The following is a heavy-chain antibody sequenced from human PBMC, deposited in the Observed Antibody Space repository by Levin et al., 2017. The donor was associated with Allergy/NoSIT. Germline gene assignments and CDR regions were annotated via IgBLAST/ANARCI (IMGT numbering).Heavy chain of an antibody. Sequence: GGSLRLSCAASGFTFNSYVMSWVRQAPGKGLEWVSGISTSGGDTYHADSVKGRFTVSRDNSKNTLSLQMNSLRVEDTAVYYCAKAKLSGYDSFWLGWGQGTLVTVSS. D-gene: IGHD5-12*01. CDR3: AKAKLSGYDSFWLG. V-gene: IGHV3-23*01. J-gene: IGHJ4*02. CDR1: GFTFNSYV. CDR2: ISTSGGDT.